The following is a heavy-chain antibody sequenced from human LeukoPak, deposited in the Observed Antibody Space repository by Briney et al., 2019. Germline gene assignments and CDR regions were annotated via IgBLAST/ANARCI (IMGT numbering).Heavy chain of an antibody. CDR1: GGSISSSSYY. CDR2: IYYSGST. J-gene: IGHJ4*02. CDR3: ARRGPTDY. Sequence: SETLSPTCTVSGGSISSSSYYCGWIRQPPGKGLEWIGSIYYSGSTYYNPSLKSRVTISVDTSKNQFSLKLSSVTAADTAVYYCARRGPTDYWGQGTLVTVSS. D-gene: IGHD3-10*01. V-gene: IGHV4-39*01.